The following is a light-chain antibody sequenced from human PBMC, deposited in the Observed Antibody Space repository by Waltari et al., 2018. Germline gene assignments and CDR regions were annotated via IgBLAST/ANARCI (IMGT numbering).Light chain of an antibody. CDR1: QSISTW. J-gene: IGKJ2*01. Sequence: DIQMTQSPSTLSASVGDRVTITCRASQSISTWLAWYQQKPGKAPKLLIYKASSLESGVPSRFSGSGSGTEFTLTISSLQPDDFATYFCQQSYRYSYTFGHGTKLEIK. CDR2: KAS. V-gene: IGKV1-5*03. CDR3: QQSYRYSYT.